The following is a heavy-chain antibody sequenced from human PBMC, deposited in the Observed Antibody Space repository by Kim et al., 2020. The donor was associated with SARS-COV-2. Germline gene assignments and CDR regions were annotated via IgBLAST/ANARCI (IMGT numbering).Heavy chain of an antibody. CDR2: IYYSGST. CDR1: GGSISSYY. Sequence: SETLSLTCTVSGGSISSYYWSWIRQPPGKGLEWIGYIYYSGSTNYNPSLKSRVTISVDTSKNQFSLKLSSVTAADTAVYYCARHPYSSGYYERYYFDYWGQGTLVTVSS. CDR3: ARHPYSSGYYERYYFDY. V-gene: IGHV4-59*08. J-gene: IGHJ4*02. D-gene: IGHD3-22*01.